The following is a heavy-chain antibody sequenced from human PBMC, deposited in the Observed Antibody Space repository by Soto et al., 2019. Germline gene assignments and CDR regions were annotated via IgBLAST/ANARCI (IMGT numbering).Heavy chain of an antibody. CDR2: ISGSGNYT. V-gene: IGHV3-21*01. CDR3: AREGINNYNEYYFDS. CDR1: GFTFSSYS. D-gene: IGHD4-4*01. Sequence: GGSLRLSCAASGFTFSSYSINFFRHSPWKGLEWVSSISGSGNYTHYADFLRGRFTISRDNAKTSLYLQMNSLRAEDTAVYYCAREGINNYNEYYFDSWGQGTVVTVSS. J-gene: IGHJ4*02.